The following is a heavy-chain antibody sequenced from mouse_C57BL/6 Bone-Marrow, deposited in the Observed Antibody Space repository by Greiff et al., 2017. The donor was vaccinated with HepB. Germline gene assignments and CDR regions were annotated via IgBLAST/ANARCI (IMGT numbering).Heavy chain of an antibody. Sequence: VQLQQSGAELVRPGASVKLSCTASGFNIKDDYMHWVKQRPEQGLEWIGWIDPENGDTEYASKFQGKATITADTSSKTAYLQLSSLTSEDTAVYYCTTGGYYAMDYWGQGTSVTVSS. CDR2: IDPENGDT. J-gene: IGHJ4*01. CDR1: GFNIKDDY. CDR3: TTGGYYAMDY. V-gene: IGHV14-4*01.